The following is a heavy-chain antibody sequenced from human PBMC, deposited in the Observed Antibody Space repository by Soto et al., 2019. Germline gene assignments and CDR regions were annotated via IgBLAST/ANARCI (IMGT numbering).Heavy chain of an antibody. D-gene: IGHD6-6*01. J-gene: IGHJ6*03. Sequence: ASVKVSCKASGGTFSSYAVNWVRQAPGQGLEWMGRIVPMFGIPNFAPKFQGRVTMTADRSTTTAYMELSSLRSEDTAVYYCASGPYTSSSGGYYYYYMDVWGKGTTVTVSS. CDR1: GGTFSSYA. CDR2: IVPMFGIP. CDR3: ASGPYTSSSGGYYYYYMDV. V-gene: IGHV1-69*04.